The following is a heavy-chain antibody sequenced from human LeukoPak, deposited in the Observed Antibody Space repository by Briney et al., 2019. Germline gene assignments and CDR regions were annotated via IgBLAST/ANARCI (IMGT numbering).Heavy chain of an antibody. J-gene: IGHJ4*02. CDR2: INHSGST. Sequence: PSETLSLTCAVYGGSFSGYYWSWIRQPPEKGLEWIGEINHSGSTNYNPSLKSRVTISVDTSKNQFSLELSSVTAADTAVYYCARGEQWLVTSWGQGTLVTVSS. D-gene: IGHD6-19*01. CDR3: ARGEQWLVTS. CDR1: GGSFSGYY. V-gene: IGHV4-34*01.